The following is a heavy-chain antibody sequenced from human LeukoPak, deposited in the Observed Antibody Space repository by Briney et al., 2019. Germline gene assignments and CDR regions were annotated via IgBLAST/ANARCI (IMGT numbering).Heavy chain of an antibody. CDR3: ARENYDVLTYFGTGMDV. V-gene: IGHV3-7*04. Sequence: GGSLRLSCAASGFTFSSYRMSWVRQAPGKGLEWVGNIRQDGSEKHYVDSLKGRFTISRDNAKKSLYLLMNSLRAEDTAVYYCARENYDVLTYFGTGMDVWGQGTTVTVS. J-gene: IGHJ6*02. CDR2: IRQDGSEK. D-gene: IGHD3-9*01. CDR1: GFTFSSYR.